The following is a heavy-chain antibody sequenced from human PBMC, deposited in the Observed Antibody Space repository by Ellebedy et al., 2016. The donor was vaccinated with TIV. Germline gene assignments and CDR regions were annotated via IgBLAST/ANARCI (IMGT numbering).Heavy chain of an antibody. V-gene: IGHV3-21*01. D-gene: IGHD2-21*01. CDR2: ITSTSSLI. CDR1: GFSFSNYN. J-gene: IGHJ2*01. Sequence: GESLKISCEASGFSFSNYNMIWVRQAPGKGLEWVSSITSTSSLIYYADSLKGRFTISRDNAKNSLYLQMKSLKAEDTAVYYCVRGIPSATDFHLWGRGTLVTVSS. CDR3: VRGIPSATDFHL.